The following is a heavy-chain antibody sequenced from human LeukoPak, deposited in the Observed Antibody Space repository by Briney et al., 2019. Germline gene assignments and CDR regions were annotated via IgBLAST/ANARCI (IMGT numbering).Heavy chain of an antibody. CDR1: GFIVSSNY. CDR2: IYSGGST. D-gene: IGHD2-21*02. V-gene: IGHV3-53*01. J-gene: IGHJ3*02. CDR3: VRDSRNCGGDCYAFDI. Sequence: GGSLRLSCAASGFIVSSNYMSWVRQAPGKGLEWVSVIYSGGSTKHADSVKGRFTISRDNSKNTLYLQMNSLRAEDTAVYYCVRDSRNCGGDCYAFDIWGQGTKVSVSS.